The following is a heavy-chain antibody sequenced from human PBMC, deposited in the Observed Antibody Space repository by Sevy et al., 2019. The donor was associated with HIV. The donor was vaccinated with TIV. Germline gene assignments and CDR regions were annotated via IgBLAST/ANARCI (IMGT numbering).Heavy chain of an antibody. Sequence: KQSQTLSLTCAISGDSVSSNSAAWNWIRQSPSRGLEWLGRTYYRSKWYNDYAVSVKSRIIINPDTSKNQFSLQLNSVTPEDTAVYYCARADPYYYDSSGYYYFDYWGQGTLVTVSS. D-gene: IGHD3-22*01. V-gene: IGHV6-1*01. CDR3: ARADPYYYDSSGYYYFDY. CDR1: GDSVSSNSAA. J-gene: IGHJ4*02. CDR2: TYYRSKWYN.